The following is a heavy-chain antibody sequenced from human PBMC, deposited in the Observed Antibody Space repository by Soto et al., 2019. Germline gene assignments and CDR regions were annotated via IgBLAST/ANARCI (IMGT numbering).Heavy chain of an antibody. CDR2: IYYSGST. J-gene: IGHJ5*02. V-gene: IGHV4-30-4*01. CDR3: ARSQPVSGWFDP. CDR1: CGSIISGDYY. Sequence: SETLSLTCTFSCGSIISGDYYWSWIRQPPGKGLEWIGYIYYSGSTYYNPSLKSRVTISVDTSKNQFSLKLSSVTAADTAVYYCARSQPVSGWFDPWGQGTLVTVSS.